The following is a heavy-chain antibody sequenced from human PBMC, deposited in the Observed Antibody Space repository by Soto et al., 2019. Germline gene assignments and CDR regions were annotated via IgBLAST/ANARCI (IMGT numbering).Heavy chain of an antibody. J-gene: IGHJ6*02. CDR2: IYYSGST. CDR1: GGSVSSGSYY. Sequence: PSGTLALTCTVSGGSVSSGSYYWGWIRQPPGKGLEWIGYIYYSGSTNYNPSLKSRVTISVDTSKNQFSLKLSSVTAADTAVYYCARDGYGSLSYYSFYYSGGDVWGQGTTVTVS. D-gene: IGHD3-10*01. V-gene: IGHV4-61*01. CDR3: ARDGYGSLSYYSFYYSGGDV.